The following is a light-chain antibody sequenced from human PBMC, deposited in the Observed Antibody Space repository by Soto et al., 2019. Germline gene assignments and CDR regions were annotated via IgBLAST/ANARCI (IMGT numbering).Light chain of an antibody. Sequence: QSALTQPPSASGSPGQSVTISCTGTSSDVGGYKYVSWYQQKSGKAPQLIIYEVTERPSGVPDRFSGSKSDNTAYLTVSGLQAEDEADYYGSAYACLNTLLFGGGAKL. J-gene: IGLJ2*01. CDR1: SSDVGGYKY. CDR2: EVT. V-gene: IGLV2-8*01. CDR3: SAYACLNTLL.